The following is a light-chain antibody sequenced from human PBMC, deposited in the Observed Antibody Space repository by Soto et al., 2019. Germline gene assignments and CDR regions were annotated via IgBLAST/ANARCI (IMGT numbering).Light chain of an antibody. Sequence: EIVLTQSPATLSLSPGERATLSCRPSQSVANYLAWYQQRPGQAPRLLIYDASNRATGIPARFRGSGSGTDFTLTISSLEPEDFAVYYCQQRSNWPLTFGGGTKVDIK. CDR2: DAS. V-gene: IGKV3-11*01. CDR3: QQRSNWPLT. J-gene: IGKJ4*01. CDR1: QSVANY.